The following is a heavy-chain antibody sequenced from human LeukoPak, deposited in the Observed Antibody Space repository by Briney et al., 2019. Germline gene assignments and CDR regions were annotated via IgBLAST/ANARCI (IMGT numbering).Heavy chain of an antibody. CDR3: AKDRDSSGWDY. D-gene: IGHD6-19*01. V-gene: IGHV3-74*01. CDR2: FYSDGGRT. Sequence: PGGSLRLSCAGSGFTLSSNWMHWVRQAPGKGLVWVARFYSDGGRTNYADSVKGRFTISGDNAKNTQYLQMSSLRAEDTAVYYCAKDRDSSGWDYWGQGTLVTVSS. CDR1: GFTLSSNW. J-gene: IGHJ4*02.